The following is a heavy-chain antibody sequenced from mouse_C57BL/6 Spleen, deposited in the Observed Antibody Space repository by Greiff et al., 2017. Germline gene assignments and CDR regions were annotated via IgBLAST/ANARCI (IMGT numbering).Heavy chain of an antibody. J-gene: IGHJ4*01. CDR3: ARRYSTYAMVY. D-gene: IGHD2-5*01. CDR2: ISSGSSTI. Sequence: EVKLVESGGGLVKPGGSLKLSCAASGFTFSDYGMHWVRQAPEKGLEWVAYISSGSSTIYYADTVKGRFTISRDNAKNTLFLQMTSLRSEDTAMYYCARRYSTYAMVYWGQGTSVTVSS. V-gene: IGHV5-17*01. CDR1: GFTFSDYG.